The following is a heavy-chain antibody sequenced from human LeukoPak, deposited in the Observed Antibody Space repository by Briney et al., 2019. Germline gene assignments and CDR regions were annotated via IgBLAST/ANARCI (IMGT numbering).Heavy chain of an antibody. D-gene: IGHD3-22*01. CDR1: GGSISRYY. J-gene: IGHJ6*02. CDR2: IYYSGST. Sequence: SETLSLTCTVSGGSISRYYWSWIRQPPGKALEWIGYIYYSGSTNYNPSLKSRVTISVDTSKNQFSLKLSSVTAADTAVYYCARDHWYYYDSSGFYYYYGMDVWGQGTTVTVSS. CDR3: ARDHWYYYDSSGFYYYYGMDV. V-gene: IGHV4-59*01.